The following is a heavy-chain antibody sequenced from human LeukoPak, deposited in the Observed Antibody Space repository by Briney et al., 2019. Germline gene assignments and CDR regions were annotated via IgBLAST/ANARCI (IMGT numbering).Heavy chain of an antibody. J-gene: IGHJ3*02. CDR2: MNPNSGKT. V-gene: IGHV1-8*03. D-gene: IGHD6-6*01. CDR3: ARDSNGVAARRFEAAFDI. CDR1: GYTFTSYD. Sequence: GASVKVSCKASGYTFTSYDINWVRQATGQGLEWMGWMNPNSGKTDYAQKFQGRVTITRNTSISTAYMELSSLRSDDTAVYYCARDSNGVAARRFEAAFDIWGQGTMVTVSS.